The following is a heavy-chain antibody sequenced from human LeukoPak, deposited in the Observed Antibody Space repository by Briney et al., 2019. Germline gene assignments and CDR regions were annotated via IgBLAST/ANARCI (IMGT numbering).Heavy chain of an antibody. V-gene: IGHV3-21*01. D-gene: IGHD3-22*01. J-gene: IGHJ4*02. CDR1: GFTFSSFG. Sequence: GGSLRLSCAASGFTFSSFGMNWVRQAPGKGLEWVSSISSSSSYIYYADSVKGRFTISRDNAKNLLYLQMNSLRAEDTAVYYCARGGRYYYDSSGYQPPDYWGQGTLVTVSS. CDR3: ARGGRYYYDSSGYQPPDY. CDR2: ISSSSSYI.